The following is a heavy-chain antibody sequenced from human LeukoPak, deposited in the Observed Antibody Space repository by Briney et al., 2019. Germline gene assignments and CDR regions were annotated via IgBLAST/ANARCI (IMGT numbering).Heavy chain of an antibody. Sequence: ASVKVSCKASGYTFTGYYMHWVRQAPGQGLEWMGWINPNSGGTNYAQKFQGRVTMTRDTSISTAYMELSRLRSDDTAVYYCARGDVVVPASANYYYYGMDVWGQGTTVTVSS. CDR1: GYTFTGYY. CDR2: INPNSGGT. J-gene: IGHJ6*02. CDR3: ARGDVVVPASANYYYYGMDV. D-gene: IGHD2-2*01. V-gene: IGHV1-2*02.